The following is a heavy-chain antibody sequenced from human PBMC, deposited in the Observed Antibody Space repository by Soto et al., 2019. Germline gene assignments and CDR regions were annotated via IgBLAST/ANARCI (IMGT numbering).Heavy chain of an antibody. CDR1: GFTFSSYS. V-gene: IGHV3-21*01. Sequence: GGSLRLSCAASGFTFSSYSMNWVRQAPGKGLEWVSSISSSSSYIYYADSVKGRFTISRDNAKNSLYLQMNSLRAEDTAVYHCIRVPRNNRGAPLDYWGQGTLVTVSS. CDR3: IRVPRNNRGAPLDY. CDR2: ISSSSSYI. J-gene: IGHJ4*02. D-gene: IGHD3-10*01.